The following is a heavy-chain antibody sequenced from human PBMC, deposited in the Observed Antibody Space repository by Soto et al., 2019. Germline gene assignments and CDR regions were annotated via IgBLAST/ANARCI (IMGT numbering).Heavy chain of an antibody. Sequence: QVQLVQSGAEVKKPGSSVKVSCKASGGTFSTSTFTWVRQATGPGLEWMGRIIAILEVADYAQEFQGRVNIHSNKSTSTAYMALSRLKSADTAVSYCARESPIGSVFSGYAATDYWWPGTLGTVSS. D-gene: IGHD5-12*01. CDR1: GGTFSTST. CDR2: IIAILEVA. CDR3: ARESPIGSVFSGYAATDY. J-gene: IGHJ4*02. V-gene: IGHV1-69*08.